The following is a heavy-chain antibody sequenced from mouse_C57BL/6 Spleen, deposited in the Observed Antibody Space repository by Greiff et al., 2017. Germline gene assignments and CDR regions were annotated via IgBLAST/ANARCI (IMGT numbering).Heavy chain of an antibody. J-gene: IGHJ1*03. V-gene: IGHV1-80*01. D-gene: IGHD1-1*01. Sequence: QVQLKQSGAELVKPGASVKISCKASGYAFSSYWMNWVKQRPGKGLEWIGQIYPGDGDTNYNGKFKGKATLTADKSSSTAYMQLSSLTSEDSAVYFCARRGATVDWYCEVWGTGTTVTVSS. CDR2: IYPGDGDT. CDR3: ARRGATVDWYCEV. CDR1: GYAFSSYW.